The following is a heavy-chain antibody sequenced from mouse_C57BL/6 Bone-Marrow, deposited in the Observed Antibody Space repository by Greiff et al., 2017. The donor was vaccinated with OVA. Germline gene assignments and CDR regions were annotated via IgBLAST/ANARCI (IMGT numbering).Heavy chain of an antibody. J-gene: IGHJ3*01. CDR1: GFTFSDYG. D-gene: IGHD1-1*01. V-gene: IGHV5-17*01. Sequence: EVKLVESGGGLVKPGGSLKLSCAASGFTFSDYGMHWVRQAPEKGLEWVAYISSGSSTIYYADTVKGRFTISRDNAKNTLFLQMTSLRSEDTAMYYCARATVPWFAYWGQGTLVTVSA. CDR3: ARATVPWFAY. CDR2: ISSGSSTI.